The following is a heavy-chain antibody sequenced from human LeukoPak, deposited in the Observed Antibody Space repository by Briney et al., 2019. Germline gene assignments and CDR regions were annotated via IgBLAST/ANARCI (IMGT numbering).Heavy chain of an antibody. CDR2: ISGSGGST. D-gene: IGHD3-16*01. CDR3: ARRLRLRNPGGDAFDI. Sequence: GGSLRLSCAAAGFSFSSHGMYWVRQAPGKGLEWVSAISGSGGSTYYADSVKGRFTISRDNSKNTLYLQMNSLRAEDTAVYYCARRLRLRNPGGDAFDIWGQGTVVTVSS. CDR1: GFSFSSHG. V-gene: IGHV3-23*01. J-gene: IGHJ3*02.